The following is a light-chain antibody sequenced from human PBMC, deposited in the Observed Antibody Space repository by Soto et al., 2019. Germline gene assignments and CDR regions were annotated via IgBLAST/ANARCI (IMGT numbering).Light chain of an antibody. CDR1: SSDVGGYNY. V-gene: IGLV2-8*01. CDR3: SSYVGSNNFV. Sequence: QSVLTQPPSASGSPGQSVTISCTGTSSDVGGYNYVSWHQQHPGKAPKLMIYEVSKRPSGVPDRFSGSKSGNTASLTVSGLQAEDEADYYCSSYVGSNNFVFGTGTKVTVL. J-gene: IGLJ1*01. CDR2: EVS.